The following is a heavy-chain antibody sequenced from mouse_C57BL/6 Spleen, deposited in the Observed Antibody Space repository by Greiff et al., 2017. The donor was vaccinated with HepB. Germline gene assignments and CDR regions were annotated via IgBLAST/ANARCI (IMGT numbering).Heavy chain of an antibody. CDR3: ARSYSNYGYAMDY. CDR1: GYTFTSYW. J-gene: IGHJ4*01. CDR2: IDPSDSYT. Sequence: QVQLQQPGAELVMPGASVKLSCKASGYTFTSYWMHWVKQRPGQGLEWIGEIDPSDSYTNSNQKFKGKSTLTVDKSSSTAYMQLSSLTSEDSAVYYCARSYSNYGYAMDYWGQGTSVTVSS. D-gene: IGHD2-5*01. V-gene: IGHV1-69*01.